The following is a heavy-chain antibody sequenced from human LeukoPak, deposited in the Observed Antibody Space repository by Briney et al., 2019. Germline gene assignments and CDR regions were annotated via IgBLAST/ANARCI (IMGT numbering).Heavy chain of an antibody. CDR1: EFTVSRNY. CDR3: TRDQMNY. J-gene: IGHJ4*02. V-gene: IGHV3-53*01. Sequence: QPGWSLRLSCTASEFTVSRNYMLWVRKAPGKGLEWVSLIFSNGDTHYADSVKGRFTISRDTSKNTVSLQMNSLRVEDTAMYYCTRDQMNYWGQGTLVTVSS. D-gene: IGHD5-24*01. CDR2: IFSNGDT.